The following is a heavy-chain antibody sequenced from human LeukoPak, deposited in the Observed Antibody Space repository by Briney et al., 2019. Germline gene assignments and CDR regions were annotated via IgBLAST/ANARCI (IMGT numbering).Heavy chain of an antibody. CDR2: IIPILGIA. CDR1: GYTFTSYA. V-gene: IGHV1-69*04. CDR3: ARARDEDILTPGY. J-gene: IGHJ4*02. D-gene: IGHD3-9*01. Sequence: SVKVSCKASGYTFTSYAISWVRQAPGQGLEWMGRIIPILGIANYAQKFQGRVTITADKSTSTAYMELSSLRSEDTAVYYCARARDEDILTPGYWGQGTLVTVSS.